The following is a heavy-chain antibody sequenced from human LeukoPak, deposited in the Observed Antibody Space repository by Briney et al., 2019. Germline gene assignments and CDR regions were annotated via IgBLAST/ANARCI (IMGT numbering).Heavy chain of an antibody. CDR1: GYTFTTYD. CDR3: ASRNTAMVAGLDY. V-gene: IGHV1-8*01. J-gene: IGHJ4*02. D-gene: IGHD5-18*01. CDR2: MNPNSCNT. Sequence: ASVKVSCKASGYTFTTYDINWVRQATGQGLEWMGWMNPNSCNTGYAQKFQGSVTMTRNTSISTAFMELSGLRSDDTAGYFCASRNTAMVAGLDYWGQGSLVTVSS.